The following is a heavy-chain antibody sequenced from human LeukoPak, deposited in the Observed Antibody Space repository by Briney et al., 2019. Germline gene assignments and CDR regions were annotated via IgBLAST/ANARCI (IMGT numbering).Heavy chain of an antibody. V-gene: IGHV5-51*01. CDR3: ARPALYYYDSSGYYGGYFDY. CDR1: GYSFTSYW. Sequence: GESLKIPCKGSGYSFTSYWIGWVRQMPGKGLEWMGIIYPGDSDTRYSPSFQGQVTISADKSISTAYLQWSSLKASDTAMYYCARPALYYYDSSGYYGGYFDYWGQGTLVTVSS. CDR2: IYPGDSDT. D-gene: IGHD3-22*01. J-gene: IGHJ4*02.